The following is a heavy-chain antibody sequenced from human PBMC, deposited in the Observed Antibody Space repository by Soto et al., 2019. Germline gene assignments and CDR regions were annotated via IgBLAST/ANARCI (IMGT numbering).Heavy chain of an antibody. CDR2: IYHSGSS. V-gene: IGHV4-30-2*01. CDR1: GGSISSGGYS. CDR3: ASGPGL. J-gene: IGHJ2*01. Sequence: QLQLQESGSGLVKPSQTLSLTCAVSGGSISSGGYSWSWIRQPPGKGLEWIGYIYHSGSSYYNPSLNRRVTLSGDRHKNQFSLKLSSVTAAATAVYYCASGPGLWGRGTLVTVSS.